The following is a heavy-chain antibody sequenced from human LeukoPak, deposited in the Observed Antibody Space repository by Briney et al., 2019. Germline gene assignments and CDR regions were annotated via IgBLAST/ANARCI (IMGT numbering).Heavy chain of an antibody. Sequence: ASVKVSCKASGYTFTGYYMHWVRQAPGQGLEWMGWINPNSGGTNYAQKFQGRVTMTRDTSISTAYMELSRLRSDDTAVYYCARVSERPRIVGATLGYWGQGTLVTVSS. V-gene: IGHV1-2*02. CDR3: ARVSERPRIVGATLGY. J-gene: IGHJ4*02. CDR1: GYTFTGYY. CDR2: INPNSGGT. D-gene: IGHD1-26*01.